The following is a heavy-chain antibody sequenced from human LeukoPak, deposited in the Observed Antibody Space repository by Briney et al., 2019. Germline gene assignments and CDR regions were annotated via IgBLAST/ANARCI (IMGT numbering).Heavy chain of an antibody. CDR1: GDTFTSQY. D-gene: IGHD6-19*01. Sequence: RASVKVSCRTFGDTFTSQYIQWVRQAPGQGLEWMGLIKPHDGSTFYAHSLQGRVTLTRDTSTSTVYMDLSSLRSEDTAIYFCARNNVGSSGWTGLGFWGQGTLVTVSS. CDR3: ARNNVGSSGWTGLGF. J-gene: IGHJ4*02. V-gene: IGHV1-46*04. CDR2: IKPHDGST.